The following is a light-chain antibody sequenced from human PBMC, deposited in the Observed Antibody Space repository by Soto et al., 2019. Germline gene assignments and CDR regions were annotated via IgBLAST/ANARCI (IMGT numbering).Light chain of an antibody. CDR2: GGF. V-gene: IGKV3-15*01. CDR3: RQHNAWPLT. Sequence: IVLTQSPGTLSVSPGERVILSCRASQTLRNKLAWYQQKPGQAPRLLIYGGFTRATGIPARFSGSGSGTEFTLNINSLQSEDFAIYYCRQHNAWPLTFGPGTKLDLK. CDR1: QTLRNK. J-gene: IGKJ3*01.